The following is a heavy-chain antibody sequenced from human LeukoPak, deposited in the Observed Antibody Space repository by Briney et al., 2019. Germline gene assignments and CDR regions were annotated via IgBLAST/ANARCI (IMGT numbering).Heavy chain of an antibody. CDR2: IRSNGGST. D-gene: IGHD4-17*01. Sequence: GGSLRLSCAASGFTFSSYAMHWVRQAPGKGLEYVSAIRSNGGSTYYANSVKGRFTISRDNSKNTLYLQMGSLRAEDMAVYYCARVRAYGDYVNSYYYGMDVWGQGTTVTVSS. J-gene: IGHJ6*02. CDR1: GFTFSSYA. V-gene: IGHV3-64*01. CDR3: ARVRAYGDYVNSYYYGMDV.